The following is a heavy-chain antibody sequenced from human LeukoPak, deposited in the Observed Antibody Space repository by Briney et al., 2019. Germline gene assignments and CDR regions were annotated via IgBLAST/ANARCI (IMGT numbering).Heavy chain of an antibody. CDR1: GFTFSSYS. D-gene: IGHD2-2*01. V-gene: IGHV3-21*01. J-gene: IGHJ5*02. Sequence: GGSLRLSCAASGFTFSSYSMNWVRQAPGKGLEWVSSISSSSSYIYYADSVKGRFTISRDNAKNSLYLQMNSLRAEDTAVYYCARDLPVVPAAIDENPANWFDPWGQGTLVTVSS. CDR2: ISSSSSYI. CDR3: ARDLPVVPAAIDENPANWFDP.